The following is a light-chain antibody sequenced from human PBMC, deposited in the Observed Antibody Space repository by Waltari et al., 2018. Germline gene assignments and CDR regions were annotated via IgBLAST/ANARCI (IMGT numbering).Light chain of an antibody. CDR2: EVS. J-gene: IGLJ2*01. CDR1: SSDIGGYNR. V-gene: IGLV2-8*01. Sequence: QAALTQPPSMSGSPGQSVTISCTGASSDIGGYNRVSWYQQHPGKAPKLMISEVSQRPSGVSDRFSGSKSGNTASLTISGLQAEDEADYYCSSYAGSNTILFGGGTRLTVL. CDR3: SSYAGSNTIL.